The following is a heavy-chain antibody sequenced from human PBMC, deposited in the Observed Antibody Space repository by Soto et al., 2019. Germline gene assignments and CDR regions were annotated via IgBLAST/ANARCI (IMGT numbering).Heavy chain of an antibody. CDR1: GYSFISYW. CDR3: ARIIGYCRNNDCSWTFDI. Sequence: GESLKISCKPSGYSFISYWVAWVRQLPGKGLEWMGTFYPGDSTSTYSPSFQGQVTISVDKSISTAYLQLSSLKASDTAMYYCARIIGYCRNNDCSWTFDIWGQGTMVTVSS. V-gene: IGHV5-51*01. D-gene: IGHD2-15*01. J-gene: IGHJ3*02. CDR2: FYPGDSTS.